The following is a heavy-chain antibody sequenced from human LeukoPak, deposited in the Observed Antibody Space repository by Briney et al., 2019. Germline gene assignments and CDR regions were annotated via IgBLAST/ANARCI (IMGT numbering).Heavy chain of an antibody. J-gene: IGHJ4*02. CDR1: DFIFTKYW. CDR2: IREDGNKE. CDR3: ARDEVGGPLKY. Sequence: GGSLRLSCLASDFIFTKYWMTWVRQAPGKGLEWVANIREDGNKENYIDSVRGRFSISRDNAKNSLYLQLNSLRAEDSAVYYCARDEVGGPLKYWGQGVLVTVSS. V-gene: IGHV3-7*01. D-gene: IGHD1-26*01.